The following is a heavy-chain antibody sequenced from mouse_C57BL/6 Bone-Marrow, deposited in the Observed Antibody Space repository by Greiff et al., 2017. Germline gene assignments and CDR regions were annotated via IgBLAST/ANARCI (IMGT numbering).Heavy chain of an antibody. CDR1: GYTFTSYW. CDR2: IHPNSGST. J-gene: IGHJ3*01. Sequence: VQLQQPGAELAKPGASVQLSCKASGYTFTSYWMHWVKQRPGQGLEWIGMIHPNSGSTYYNEKFKGKATLTVDKSSSTAYMQLSSLTAEDSAVYYCARAGYYGGSSPFAYWGQGTLVTVSA. V-gene: IGHV1-64*01. CDR3: ARAGYYGGSSPFAY. D-gene: IGHD1-1*01.